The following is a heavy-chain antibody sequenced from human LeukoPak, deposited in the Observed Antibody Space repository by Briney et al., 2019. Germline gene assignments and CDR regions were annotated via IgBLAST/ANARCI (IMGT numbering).Heavy chain of an antibody. D-gene: IGHD3-10*01. CDR2: ISSSSSYI. CDR1: GFTFSSYS. V-gene: IGHV3-21*01. J-gene: IGHJ6*03. CDR3: QMYGSGSYNYYYYYMDV. Sequence: KTGGSLRLSCAASGFTFSSYSMNWVRQAPGKGLEGVSSISSSSSYIYYADSVKDRFTISRDNAKNSLYLQMNSLRAEDTAVYYCQMYGSGSYNYYYYYMDVWGKGTTVTVSS.